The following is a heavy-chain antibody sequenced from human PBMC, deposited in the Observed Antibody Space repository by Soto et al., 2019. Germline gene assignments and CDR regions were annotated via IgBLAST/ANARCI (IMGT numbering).Heavy chain of an antibody. CDR3: ARVRALSKEMGELGY. CDR2: INAGNGNT. D-gene: IGHD1-26*01. Sequence: QVQLVQSGAEVKKPGASVKVSCKASGYTFTSYAMHWVRQAPGQRLEWMGWINAGNGNTKYSQKFQGRVTITRDTSASTAYKELSSLRSEDTAVYYCARVRALSKEMGELGYWGQGTLVTVSS. V-gene: IGHV1-3*01. CDR1: GYTFTSYA. J-gene: IGHJ4*02.